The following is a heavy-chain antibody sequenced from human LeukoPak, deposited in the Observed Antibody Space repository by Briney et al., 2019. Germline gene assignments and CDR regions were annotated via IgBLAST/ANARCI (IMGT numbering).Heavy chain of an antibody. CDR2: IYYSGST. D-gene: IGHD3-22*01. V-gene: IGHV4-59*08. J-gene: IGHJ6*02. CDR3: ARQGDSSGYYYRYYGMDV. Sequence: SETLSLTCTVSGGSISSYYWSWIRQPPGKGLERIGYIYYSGSTNYNPSLKSRVTISVDTSKNQFSLKLSSVTAADTAVYYCARQGDSSGYYYRYYGMDVWGQGTTVTVSS. CDR1: GGSISSYY.